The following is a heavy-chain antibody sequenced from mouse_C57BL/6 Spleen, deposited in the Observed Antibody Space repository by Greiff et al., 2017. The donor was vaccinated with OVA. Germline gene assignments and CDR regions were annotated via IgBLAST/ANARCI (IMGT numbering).Heavy chain of an antibody. D-gene: IGHD4-1*01. CDR3: ARALTGTDFDY. CDR1: GFTFSDYG. V-gene: IGHV5-17*01. Sequence: DVKLVESGGGLVKPGGSLKLSCAASGFTFSDYGMHWVRQAPEKGLEWVAYISSGSSTIYYADTVKGRCTISRDNAKNTLFLQMTSLRSEDTAMYYCARALTGTDFDYWGQGTTLTVSS. CDR2: ISSGSSTI. J-gene: IGHJ2*01.